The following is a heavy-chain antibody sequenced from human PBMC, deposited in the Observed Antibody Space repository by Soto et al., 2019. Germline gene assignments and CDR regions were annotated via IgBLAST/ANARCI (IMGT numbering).Heavy chain of an antibody. CDR2: IHYSGST. V-gene: IGHV4-39*01. D-gene: IGHD4-4*01. Sequence: QLQLQESGPGLVKPSETLSLTCTVSGGSISSSSYYWGWIRQPPGKGLEWIGSIHYSGSTYYNPSLKSRVTISVDTSKNQFSLKLSSVTAADTAVYYCASSNRNYALFDYWGQGTLVTVSS. CDR1: GGSISSSSYY. J-gene: IGHJ4*02. CDR3: ASSNRNYALFDY.